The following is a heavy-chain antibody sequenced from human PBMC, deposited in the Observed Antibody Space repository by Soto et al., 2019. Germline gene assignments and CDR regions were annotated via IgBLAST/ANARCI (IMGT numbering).Heavy chain of an antibody. D-gene: IGHD5-18*01. Sequence: QVQLVESGGGGVQPGRSLRLSCAASGFTFSSYAMHWVRQAPGKGLEWVAVISYDGSNKYYADSVKGRFTISRDNSKNTLYLQMNSLRAEDTAVYYCAGSVDTAMVKDYWGQGTLVTVSS. J-gene: IGHJ4*02. CDR3: AGSVDTAMVKDY. CDR2: ISYDGSNK. CDR1: GFTFSSYA. V-gene: IGHV3-30-3*01.